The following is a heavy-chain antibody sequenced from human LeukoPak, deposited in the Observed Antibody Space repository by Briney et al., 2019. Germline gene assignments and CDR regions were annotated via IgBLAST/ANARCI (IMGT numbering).Heavy chain of an antibody. J-gene: IGHJ4*02. CDR2: ISSSGSTI. CDR1: GFTFRNYW. Sequence: GGSLRLSCAASGFTFRNYWMTWVRQAPGKGLEWVSYISSSGSTIYYADSVKGRFTISRDNAKNSLYLQMNSLRAEDTAVYYCARDITWIQLWSDDYWGQGTLVTVSS. V-gene: IGHV3-48*04. D-gene: IGHD5-18*01. CDR3: ARDITWIQLWSDDY.